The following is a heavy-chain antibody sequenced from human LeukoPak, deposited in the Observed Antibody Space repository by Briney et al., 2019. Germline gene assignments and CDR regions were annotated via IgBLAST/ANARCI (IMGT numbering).Heavy chain of an antibody. CDR2: ISVAAGST. Sequence: GGSLRLSCAASGFTFSSYAMTWVRQAPGKGLEWVSGISVAAGSTYYADSVKGRFTIFRDNSKNTLYLQMNSLRAEDTAVYYCAKVVVVPAATTKTYYFDFWGQGTLVTVSP. D-gene: IGHD2-2*01. CDR3: AKVVVVPAATTKTYYFDF. V-gene: IGHV3-23*01. CDR1: GFTFSSYA. J-gene: IGHJ4*02.